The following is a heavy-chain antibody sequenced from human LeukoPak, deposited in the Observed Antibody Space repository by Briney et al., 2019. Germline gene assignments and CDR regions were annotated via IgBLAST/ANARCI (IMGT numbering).Heavy chain of an antibody. CDR2: IYPGDSDT. CDR1: GYSFTSYW. CDR3: ARQGVYSSSWYPSSEFDY. Sequence: GGSLKISFKGSGYSFTSYWIGWVGPMPGEGLGGMGIIYPGDSDTRYSPSFQGQVTISADKSISTAYLQWSSLKASDTAMYYCARQGVYSSSWYPSSEFDYWGQGTLVTVSS. V-gene: IGHV5-51*01. D-gene: IGHD6-13*01. J-gene: IGHJ4*02.